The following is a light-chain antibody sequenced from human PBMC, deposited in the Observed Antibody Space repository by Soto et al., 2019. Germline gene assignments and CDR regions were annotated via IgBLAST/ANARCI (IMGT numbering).Light chain of an antibody. Sequence: QSALTQPASMSGSPGQSITISCTGTSSDVGGQKLVSWYQQHPGKAPKVLLYEGSERPSGVSDRFSGSKSGNTASLTISGLQAEDEADYYCCSYAGSTTWVFGGGTKLTVL. CDR1: SSDVGGQKL. V-gene: IGLV2-23*01. CDR3: CSYAGSTTWV. CDR2: EGS. J-gene: IGLJ3*02.